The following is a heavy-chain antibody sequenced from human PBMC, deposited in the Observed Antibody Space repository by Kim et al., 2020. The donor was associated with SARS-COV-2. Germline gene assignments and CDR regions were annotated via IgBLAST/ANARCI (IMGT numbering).Heavy chain of an antibody. D-gene: IGHD3-16*01. CDR3: AKGWGAATYYFDY. Sequence: YAASGNGRFTISRDNSKNTLYLQMNSLRAEDTAVYYCAKGWGAATYYFDYWGQGTLVTVSS. V-gene: IGHV3-23*01. J-gene: IGHJ4*02.